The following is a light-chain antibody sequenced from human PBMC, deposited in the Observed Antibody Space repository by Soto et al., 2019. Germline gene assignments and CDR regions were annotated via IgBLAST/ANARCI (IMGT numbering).Light chain of an antibody. CDR3: QQRAYWPRT. CDR1: QSISDW. V-gene: IGKV3-11*01. Sequence: TQSPSTLSASVGDRVTITCRAGQSISDWLAWYQQRPGQAPKLLIYDASNRAAGIPARFSGSGSGTDFTLTISSLEPDDFAVYYCQQRAYWPRTFGQGTKVEIK. J-gene: IGKJ1*01. CDR2: DAS.